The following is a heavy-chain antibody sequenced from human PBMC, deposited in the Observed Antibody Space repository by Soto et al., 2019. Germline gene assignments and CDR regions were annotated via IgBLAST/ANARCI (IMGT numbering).Heavy chain of an antibody. V-gene: IGHV4-39*01. D-gene: IGHD2-21*02. Sequence: QLQLQGSGPGLVKPSETLSLTCTVSGGSISSSGYYWGWIRQPPGKGLEWIGSLYYSGGTYYNPSLESRVTISVDTSKNQFSLKLSSVTAADTAVYYCARHIVVVTALHDGFDIWGQGTMVTVSS. CDR3: ARHIVVVTALHDGFDI. CDR1: GGSISSSGYY. J-gene: IGHJ3*02. CDR2: LYYSGGT.